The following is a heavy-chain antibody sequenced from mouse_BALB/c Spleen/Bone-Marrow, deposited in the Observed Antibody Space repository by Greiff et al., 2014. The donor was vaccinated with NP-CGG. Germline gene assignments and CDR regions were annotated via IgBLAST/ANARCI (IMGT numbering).Heavy chain of an antibody. CDR2: ISSGSSTI. CDR3: ARRGSNHGYFDV. J-gene: IGHJ1*01. Sequence: EVQVVESGGGLVQPGGSRKLSCAASGFTFSSFGMHWVRQAPEKGLEWVAYISSGSSTIYYADTVKGRFTISRDTPTNTLFLQMTSVRSEDTARYNCARRGSNHGYFDVWGAGTTVAVSS. D-gene: IGHD1-1*01. CDR1: GFTFSSFG. V-gene: IGHV5-17*02.